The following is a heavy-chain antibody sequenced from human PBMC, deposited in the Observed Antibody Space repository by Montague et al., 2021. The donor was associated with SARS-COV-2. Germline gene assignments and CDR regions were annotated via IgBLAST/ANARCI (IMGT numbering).Heavy chain of an antibody. CDR1: GGSFSGYY. CDR2: INHFGST. D-gene: IGHD6-19*01. J-gene: IGHJ4*02. V-gene: IGHV4-34*01. CDR3: AREILNIPVANNRDY. Sequence: SETLSLTCAVSGGSFSGYYWIWIRQPPGKGLEWIGEINHFGSTNYNPSLKSRVSMAVDTSKSQFSLKLNSVTAADTAMYFCAREILNIPVANNRDYWGQGTLVTVSS.